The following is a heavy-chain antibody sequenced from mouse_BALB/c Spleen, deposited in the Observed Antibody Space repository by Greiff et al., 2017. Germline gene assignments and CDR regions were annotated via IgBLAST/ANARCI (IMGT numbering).Heavy chain of an antibody. CDR1: GFTFTAYY. Sequence: EVQLVESGGGLVQPGGSLRLSCATSGFTFTAYYMSWVRQPPGKALEWLGFIRNKANGYTTEYSASVKGRFTISRDNSQSILYLQMNTLRAEDSATYYCAREGMITTEGAWFAYWGQGTLVTVSA. CDR3: AREGMITTEGAWFAY. CDR2: IRNKANGYTT. D-gene: IGHD2-4*01. V-gene: IGHV7-3*02. J-gene: IGHJ3*01.